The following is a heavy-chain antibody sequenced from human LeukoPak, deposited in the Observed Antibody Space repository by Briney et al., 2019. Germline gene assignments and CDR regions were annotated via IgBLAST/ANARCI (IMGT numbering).Heavy chain of an antibody. V-gene: IGHV3-23*01. Sequence: GGSLRLSCAASGFTFSSYAMSWVRQAPGKGLGWVSAISGSGGSTYYADSVKGRFTISRDNSKNTLYLQMNSLRAEDTAVYYCAKDQGSIAVAGCDYWGQGTLVTVSS. CDR1: GFTFSSYA. D-gene: IGHD6-19*01. CDR3: AKDQGSIAVAGCDY. J-gene: IGHJ4*02. CDR2: ISGSGGST.